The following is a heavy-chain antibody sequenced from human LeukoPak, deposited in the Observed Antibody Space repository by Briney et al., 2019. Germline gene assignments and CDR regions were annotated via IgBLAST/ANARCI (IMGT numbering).Heavy chain of an antibody. Sequence: GGSLRLSCAASGFTFSTYAMTWLRQAPGKGLEWVSAISGSGFNTYYPDSLKGRFTISRDNSKNTLYLQMNSLRAEDTAVYFCANGLTGGFGEFYYYGLGVWGQGTTVTVSS. CDR2: ISGSGFNT. CDR1: GFTFSTYA. V-gene: IGHV3-23*01. D-gene: IGHD3-10*01. J-gene: IGHJ6*02. CDR3: ANGLTGGFGEFYYYGLGV.